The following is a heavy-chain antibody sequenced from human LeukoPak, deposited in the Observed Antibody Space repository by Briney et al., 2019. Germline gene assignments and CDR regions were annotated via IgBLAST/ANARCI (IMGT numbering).Heavy chain of an antibody. CDR2: ISATGGTT. CDR1: GFTFSSYG. Sequence: GGSLRLSCAASGFTFSSYGMSWVRQAPGKGLEWVSAISATGGTTYYADSVKGRFTISRDNSKNTLYLQMNSLRAEDTAIYYCAKNGDRGAYCSGGSCYPYYYYYMDVWGKGTTVTVSS. CDR3: AKNGDRGAYCSGGSCYPYYYYYMDV. D-gene: IGHD2-15*01. J-gene: IGHJ6*03. V-gene: IGHV3-23*01.